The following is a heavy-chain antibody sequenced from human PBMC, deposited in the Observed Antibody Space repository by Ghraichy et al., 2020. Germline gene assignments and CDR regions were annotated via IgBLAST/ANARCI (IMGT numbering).Heavy chain of an antibody. J-gene: IGHJ2*01. Sequence: LSLTCAASGFTVSSKYMSWVRQAPGKGLEWVSVIYSAGYAYYADSVKGRFTLSRDNAKNTLYLQMNSLRAEDTAVYYCARGPLGYFDLWGRGTLVTVSS. CDR2: IYSAGYA. V-gene: IGHV3-53*01. CDR1: GFTVSSKY. CDR3: ARGPLGYFDL.